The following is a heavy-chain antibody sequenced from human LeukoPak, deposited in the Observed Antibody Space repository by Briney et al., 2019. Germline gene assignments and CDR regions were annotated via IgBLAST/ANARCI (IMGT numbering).Heavy chain of an antibody. CDR3: ARLPLGGYQLSSGWFDP. J-gene: IGHJ5*02. CDR1: GYTFTSYG. CDR2: ISAYNGNT. Sequence: ASVKVSCKASGYTFTSYGISWVRQAPGQGLEWMGWISAYNGNTNYAQKLQGRATMTTDTSTSTAYMELRSLRSDDTAVYYCARLPLGGYQLSSGWFDPWGQGTLVTVSS. V-gene: IGHV1-18*01. D-gene: IGHD2-2*01.